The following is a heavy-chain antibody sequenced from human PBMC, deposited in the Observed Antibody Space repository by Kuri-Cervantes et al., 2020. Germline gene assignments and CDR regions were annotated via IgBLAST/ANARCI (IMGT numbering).Heavy chain of an antibody. D-gene: IGHD5-18*01. CDR1: GYTLTELS. V-gene: IGHV1-24*01. CDR3: ARTWTQLWLGWFDP. J-gene: IGHJ5*02. CDR2: FDPEDGET. Sequence: ASVKVSCKVSGYTLTELSMHWVRQAPGKGLEWMGGFDPEDGETIYAQKFQGRVTMTEDTSTSTVYMELSSLRSEDTAVYYCARTWTQLWLGWFDPWGQGTLVTVSS.